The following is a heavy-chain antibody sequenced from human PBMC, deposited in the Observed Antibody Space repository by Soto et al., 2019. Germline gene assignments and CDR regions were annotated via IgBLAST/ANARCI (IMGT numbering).Heavy chain of an antibody. J-gene: IGHJ4*02. CDR1: GGTLSSYT. CDR2: IIPVLGIA. D-gene: IGHD3-10*01. V-gene: IGHV1-69*02. Sequence: QVQLVQSGAEVKKPGSSVKVSCKASGGTLSSYTISWVRQAPGQGLEWMGRIIPVLGIANYAQKFQDRVTITADKSTSTAYMELSSLRSEDTAVYYCASVYDYYGSGSYDYFDYWGQGTLVTVSS. CDR3: ASVYDYYGSGSYDYFDY.